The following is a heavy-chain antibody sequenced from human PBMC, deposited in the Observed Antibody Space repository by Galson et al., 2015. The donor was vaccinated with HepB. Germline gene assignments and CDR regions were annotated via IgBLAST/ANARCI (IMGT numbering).Heavy chain of an antibody. CDR1: GYTLTELS. J-gene: IGHJ4*02. V-gene: IGHV1-24*01. D-gene: IGHD2-2*01. CDR3: ATEPPLSSTRTFDY. CDR2: FDPEDGET. Sequence: SVKVSCKVSGYTLTELSMHWVRQAPGKGLEWMGGFDPEDGETIYAQKFQGRVTMTEDTSTDTAYMELSSLRSEDTAVYYCATEPPLSSTRTFDYWGQGTLVTVSS.